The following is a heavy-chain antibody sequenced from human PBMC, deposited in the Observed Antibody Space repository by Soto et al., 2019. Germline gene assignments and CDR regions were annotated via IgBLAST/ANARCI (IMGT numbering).Heavy chain of an antibody. CDR2: VNPNGGST. Sequence: QVQLVQSGAEVKEPGASVKISCKASGYTFTSFYIHWVRQAPGQGLEWMGIVNPNGGSTNYAQNFKGRITISRDTSTSTVYMDLSSLRSEDTAVYYCVRALASGDYWGQGTLVTVSS. D-gene: IGHD6-6*01. CDR1: GYTFTSFY. V-gene: IGHV1-46*03. J-gene: IGHJ4*02. CDR3: VRALASGDY.